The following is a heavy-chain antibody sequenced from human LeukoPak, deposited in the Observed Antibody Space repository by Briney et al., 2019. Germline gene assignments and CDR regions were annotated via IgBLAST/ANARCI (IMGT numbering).Heavy chain of an antibody. CDR3: ASQIMSSSRQAFDY. J-gene: IGHJ4*02. V-gene: IGHV4-59*01. D-gene: IGHD6-13*01. Sequence: PSETLSLTCTVSGRSISSYYWSWLRQPPGKGLEWIGYIYYSGSTNYNPSLKSRVTISVDTSKNQFSLQLSSVTAEDTAVYYCASQIMSSSRQAFDYWGQGTLVTVSS. CDR2: IYYSGST. CDR1: GRSISSYY.